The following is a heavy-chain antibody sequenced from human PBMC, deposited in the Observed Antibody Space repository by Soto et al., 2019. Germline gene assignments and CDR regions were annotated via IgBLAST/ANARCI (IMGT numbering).Heavy chain of an antibody. CDR2: ILYDGNNK. CDR3: AKEGYSSSLDY. D-gene: IGHD2-15*01. J-gene: IGHJ4*02. Sequence: GGSLRLSCAASGFTFSTYGMHWVRQAPGKGLEWVALILYDGNNKYYPDSVKGRFTISRDNSKNTLYLQMDGLRTEDTAIYYCAKEGYSSSLDYWGQGTLVTVSS. V-gene: IGHV3-30*18. CDR1: GFTFSTYG.